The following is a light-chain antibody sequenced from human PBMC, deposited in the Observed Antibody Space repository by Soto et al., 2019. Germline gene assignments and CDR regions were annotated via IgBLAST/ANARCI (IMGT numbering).Light chain of an antibody. J-gene: IGLJ3*02. Sequence: QSALTQPRSVSGSPGQSVTISCTGTSGDVGGYNYVSWYQQHPGNAPKLMIYDVSKRPSGVPDRFSGSKSGNTASLTISGLQAEDEADYYCCSYAGSYTFPWVFGGGNKVTVL. V-gene: IGLV2-11*01. CDR2: DVS. CDR3: CSYAGSYTFPWV. CDR1: SGDVGGYNY.